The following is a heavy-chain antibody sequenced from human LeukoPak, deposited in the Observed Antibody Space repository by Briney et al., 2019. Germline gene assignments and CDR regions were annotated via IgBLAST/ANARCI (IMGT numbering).Heavy chain of an antibody. J-gene: IGHJ4*02. V-gene: IGHV1-2*02. CDR2: INPNSGGT. CDR1: GYTFTGYY. Sequence: ASVKVSCKASGYTFTGYYMHWVRQAPGQGLEWMGWINPNSGGTNYAQKFQGRVTMTRDTSISTAYMELSRLRSDDTAVYYCARPEYCSSTSCYAVGYWGQGTLVTVSS. D-gene: IGHD2-2*01. CDR3: ARPEYCSSTSCYAVGY.